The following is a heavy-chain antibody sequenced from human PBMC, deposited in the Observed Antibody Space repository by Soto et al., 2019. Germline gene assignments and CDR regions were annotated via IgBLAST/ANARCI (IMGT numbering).Heavy chain of an antibody. V-gene: IGHV1-18*01. D-gene: IGHD3-16*01. CDR2: VSGFNGNT. CDR3: ARIGVSSGHESPDFDS. J-gene: IGHJ4*02. CDR1: GYTFNFYG. Sequence: ASVKVSCKASGYTFNFYGITWVRQAPGQGLEWMGWVSGFNGNTNYAADLQGRVTMTTDTSTSTAYMELRGLRSDDTAVYYCARIGVSSGHESPDFDSWGQGTLVTVSS.